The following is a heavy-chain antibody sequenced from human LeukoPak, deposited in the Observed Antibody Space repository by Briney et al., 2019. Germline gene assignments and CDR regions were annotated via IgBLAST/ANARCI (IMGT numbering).Heavy chain of an antibody. V-gene: IGHV3-33*01. Sequence: GGSLRLSCAASGFTFSSYGMHWVRQAPGKGLEWVAVIWYDGSNKYYADSVKGRFTISRDNSKNTLYLQMNSLRAEDTAVYYCASRRIVGARDAFDIWGQGTMVTVSS. J-gene: IGHJ3*02. CDR1: GFTFSSYG. CDR2: IWYDGSNK. CDR3: ASRRIVGARDAFDI. D-gene: IGHD1-26*01.